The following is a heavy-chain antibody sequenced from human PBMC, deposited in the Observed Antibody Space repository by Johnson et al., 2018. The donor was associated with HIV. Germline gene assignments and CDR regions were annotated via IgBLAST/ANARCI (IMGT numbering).Heavy chain of an antibody. CDR3: AGGNSGWYGIDAFDI. CDR2: MSHDGSDK. D-gene: IGHD6-19*01. CDR1: GFTFSSYA. Sequence: QVQLLESGGGVVQPGRSLRLSCAASGFTFSSYAMHWVRQAPGKGLEWVAAMSHDGSDKYYADSVKGRFTISRDDSKNTLYLHMNSLRAEDTAVYYCAGGNSGWYGIDAFDIWGQGTVVTVSS. J-gene: IGHJ3*02. V-gene: IGHV3-30*03.